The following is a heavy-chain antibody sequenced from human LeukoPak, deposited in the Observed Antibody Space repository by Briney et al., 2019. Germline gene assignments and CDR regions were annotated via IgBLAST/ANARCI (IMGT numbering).Heavy chain of an antibody. D-gene: IGHD3-9*01. Sequence: QPGGSLRLSCAASGFTFSSYWMSWVRQAPGKGLEWVANIKQDGSEKYYVDSVKGRFTISRDNAKNSPYLQMNSLRAEDTAVYYCARWNNPTYYDILTGYYTAVGMDVWGQGTTVTVSS. J-gene: IGHJ6*02. V-gene: IGHV3-7*01. CDR3: ARWNNPTYYDILTGYYTAVGMDV. CDR1: GFTFSSYW. CDR2: IKQDGSEK.